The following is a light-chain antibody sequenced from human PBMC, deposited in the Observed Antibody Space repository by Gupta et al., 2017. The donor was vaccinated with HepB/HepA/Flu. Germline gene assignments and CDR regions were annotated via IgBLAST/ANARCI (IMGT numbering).Light chain of an antibody. Sequence: DIQMTQSPSSLSASVGDRVTITCQASQDISNYLNLYQQKPGKAPKLLIYDASNLETGVPSRFSGSGSGTDFTFTISSLQPEDIATYYCQQYDNLTFGPGTKVDIK. CDR2: DAS. CDR1: QDISNY. V-gene: IGKV1-33*01. CDR3: QQYDNLT. J-gene: IGKJ3*01.